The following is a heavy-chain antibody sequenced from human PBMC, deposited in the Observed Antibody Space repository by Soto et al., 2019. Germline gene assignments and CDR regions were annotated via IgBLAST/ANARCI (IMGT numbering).Heavy chain of an antibody. CDR1: GFTFSSYA. Sequence: PGGSLRLSCAASGFTFSSYAMSWVRQAPGKGLEWVSAISGSGGSTYYADSVKGRFTISRDNSKNTLYLQMNSLRAEDTAVYYCATRPWIQLWLPLDYWGQGTQVTVSS. D-gene: IGHD5-18*01. CDR2: ISGSGGST. CDR3: ATRPWIQLWLPLDY. V-gene: IGHV3-23*01. J-gene: IGHJ4*02.